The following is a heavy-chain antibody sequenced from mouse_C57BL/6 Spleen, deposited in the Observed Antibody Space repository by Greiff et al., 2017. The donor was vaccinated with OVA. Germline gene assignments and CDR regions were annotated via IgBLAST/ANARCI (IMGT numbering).Heavy chain of an antibody. V-gene: IGHV1-81*01. CDR1: GYTFTSYG. CDR2: IYPRSGNT. D-gene: IGHD2-3*01. Sequence: VKLVESGAELARPGASVKLSCKASGYTFTSYGISWVKQRTGQGLEWIGEIYPRSGNTYYNEKFKGKATLTADKSSSTAYMELRSLTSEDSAVYFCARRGGYEGNYWGQGTTLTVSS. J-gene: IGHJ2*01. CDR3: ARRGGYEGNY.